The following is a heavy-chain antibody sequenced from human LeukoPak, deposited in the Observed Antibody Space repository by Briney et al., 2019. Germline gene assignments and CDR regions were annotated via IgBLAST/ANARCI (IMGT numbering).Heavy chain of an antibody. CDR1: GFRFSNFA. CDR3: AKGAYDYIEMGYFDD. J-gene: IGHJ4*02. CDR2: IIGSSGDT. V-gene: IGHV3-23*01. Sequence: GGSLRLSCAASGFRFSNFAMSWVRQAPGKGLEWVSLIIGSSGDTLYAGSVKGRFTISRDISKNRLYLQMNSLRAEDTALYYCAKGAYDYIEMGYFDDWGQGTLVTVSS. D-gene: IGHD5-12*01.